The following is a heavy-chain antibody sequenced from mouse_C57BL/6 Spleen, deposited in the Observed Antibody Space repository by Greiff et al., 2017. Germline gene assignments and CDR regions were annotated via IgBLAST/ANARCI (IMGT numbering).Heavy chain of an antibody. CDR3: VRQSSSYWYFDV. CDR2: IRSKSNNYAT. Sequence: EVKLVESGGGLVQPKGSLKLSCAASGFSFNTYAMNWVRQAPGKGLEWVARIRSKSNNYATYYADSVKDRFTISRDDSESMLYLQMNNLKTEDTAMYYCVRQSSSYWYFDVWGTGTTVTVSS. CDR1: GFSFNTYA. J-gene: IGHJ1*03. V-gene: IGHV10-1*01. D-gene: IGHD1-1*01.